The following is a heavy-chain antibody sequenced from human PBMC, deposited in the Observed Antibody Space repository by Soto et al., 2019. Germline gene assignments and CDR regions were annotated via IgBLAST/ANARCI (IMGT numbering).Heavy chain of an antibody. J-gene: IGHJ4*02. Sequence: GESLKISCKGSGYSFTSYWISWVRQMPGKGLEWMGRIDPSDSYTNYSPSFQGHVTIQADKSISTSSLQWSSLKASETAMYYCARHFQGLDSSSWPDYWGQGTLVTVSS. CDR1: GYSFTSYW. CDR3: ARHFQGLDSSSWPDY. CDR2: IDPSDSYT. D-gene: IGHD6-13*01. V-gene: IGHV5-10-1*01.